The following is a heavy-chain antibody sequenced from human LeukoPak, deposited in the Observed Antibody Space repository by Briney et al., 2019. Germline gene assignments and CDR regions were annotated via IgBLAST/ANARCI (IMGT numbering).Heavy chain of an antibody. CDR3: ARGSATGLAY. CDR1: AGSFSGYT. CDR2: FDPSGST. J-gene: IGHJ4*02. V-gene: IGHV4-34*01. D-gene: IGHD1-1*01. Sequence: SETLSLTCAASAGSFSGYTWTWIRQPPGKGLEWIGEFDPSGSTNYNPALKSRLTISVDTSKNQFSLKLTSVTAADTAVYYCARGSATGLAYWGRGTLVTVSS.